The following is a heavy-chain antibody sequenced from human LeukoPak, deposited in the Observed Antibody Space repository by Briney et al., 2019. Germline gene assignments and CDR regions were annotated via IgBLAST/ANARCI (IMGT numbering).Heavy chain of an antibody. CDR2: IDSNSNFM. D-gene: IGHD6-13*01. V-gene: IGHV3-21*01. CDR1: GFTFGLYS. Sequence: GGSLRLSCAASGFTFGLYSMTWVRQAPGKGLEGVSLIDSNSNFMNYADSVRGRFTISRDNAKKSLYLQMNRLRAEDTAVYYCAKDFNSWSRDYWGQGTLVTVSS. CDR3: AKDFNSWSRDY. J-gene: IGHJ4*02.